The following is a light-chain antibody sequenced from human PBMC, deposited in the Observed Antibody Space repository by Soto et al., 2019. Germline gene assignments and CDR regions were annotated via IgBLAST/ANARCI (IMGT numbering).Light chain of an antibody. CDR2: GAS. Sequence: DIQMTQSPSAMSASVGDTVTITCRASQGISNYLAWFQQKPGKVPERLIFGASSLQSVVPSRFSGRGYGTEFTLTISSLQPEDFATYYCLQHNTYPRTFGQGTKVEVK. V-gene: IGKV1-17*03. J-gene: IGKJ1*01. CDR3: LQHNTYPRT. CDR1: QGISNY.